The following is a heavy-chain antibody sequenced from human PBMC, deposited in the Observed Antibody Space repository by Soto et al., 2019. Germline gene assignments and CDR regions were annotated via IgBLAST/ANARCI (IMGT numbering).Heavy chain of an antibody. D-gene: IGHD3-16*01. Sequence: SETLSLTCTVSGGSISSSSYYWGWVRQPPGKGLEWIGYIHYSGTTYYKPSLKGRATISVDKSKNQFSLHLTSVTAADTALYFCARHDNMTLGFTYFDFWGQGILVTVSS. CDR3: ARHDNMTLGFTYFDF. CDR1: GGSISSSSYY. CDR2: IHYSGTT. V-gene: IGHV4-39*07. J-gene: IGHJ4*02.